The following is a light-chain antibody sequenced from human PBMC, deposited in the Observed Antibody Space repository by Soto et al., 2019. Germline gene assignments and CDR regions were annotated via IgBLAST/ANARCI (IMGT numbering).Light chain of an antibody. J-gene: IGKJ5*01. CDR3: QQYNNWPPIT. CDR1: QSVINNY. V-gene: IGKV3-20*01. Sequence: IVVTQSPGTLSLTTGERATLSCRSSQSVINNYLAWYQQKPGQAPRLLIYGASNRATGIPDRFSGSGSGTDFTLTISSLEPEDFAVYYCQQYNNWPPITFGQGTRLEI. CDR2: GAS.